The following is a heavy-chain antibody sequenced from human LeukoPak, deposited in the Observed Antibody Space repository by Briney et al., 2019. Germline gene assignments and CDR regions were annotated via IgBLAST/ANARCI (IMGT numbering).Heavy chain of an antibody. CDR3: ARGVGGGYDLGY. V-gene: IGHV4-31*03. D-gene: IGHD5-12*01. J-gene: IGHJ4*02. CDR2: IYYSGST. Sequence: SETLYLTCTVSGGSISSGGYYWSWIRQHPGKGLEWIGYIYYSGSTYYNPSLKSRVTISVDTSKNQFSLKLSSVTAADTAVYYCARGVGGGYDLGYWGQGTLVTVSS. CDR1: GGSISSGGYY.